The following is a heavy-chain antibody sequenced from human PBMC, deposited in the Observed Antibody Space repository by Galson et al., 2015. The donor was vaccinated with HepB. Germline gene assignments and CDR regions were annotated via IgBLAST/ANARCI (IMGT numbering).Heavy chain of an antibody. Sequence: SLRLSCATSAFTLGGTAMSWVRQAPGQGPEWVGFITNNAYGGTTEFAASVKGRFTISRDDSKNIAYLQMNSLRTEDTAVYYCTRDSYGSGTTSDAFDIWGQGTMVTVSS. CDR3: TRDSYGSGTTSDAFDI. CDR1: AFTLGGTA. J-gene: IGHJ3*02. D-gene: IGHD3-10*01. CDR2: ITNNAYGGTT. V-gene: IGHV3-49*04.